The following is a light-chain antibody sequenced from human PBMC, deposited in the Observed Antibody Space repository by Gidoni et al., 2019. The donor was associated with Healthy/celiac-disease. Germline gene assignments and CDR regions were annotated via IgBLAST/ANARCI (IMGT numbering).Light chain of an antibody. J-gene: IGKJ5*01. CDR1: QDISNY. CDR3: QQYGNLPSIT. CDR2: DAS. V-gene: IGKV1-33*01. Sequence: DIQMTQSPSSLSASVGDRVTITCQASQDISNYLNWYKQKPGKAPKLLIYDASNLETGVPSRFSGSGSGTDFTFTISSLQPEDIATYYCQQYGNLPSITFGQGTRLEIK.